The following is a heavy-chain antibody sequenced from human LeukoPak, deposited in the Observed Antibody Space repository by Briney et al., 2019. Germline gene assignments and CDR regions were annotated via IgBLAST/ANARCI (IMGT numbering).Heavy chain of an antibody. D-gene: IGHD5-24*01. Sequence: SVKLSCKASGYTFTSYAISWVRQAPGQGLEWMGRIIPILGIANYAQKFQGRVTITADKATSTAYMELSSLRSEDTAVYYCARDSGDGYGMDVWGQGTTVTVSS. CDR1: GYTFTSYA. CDR2: IIPILGIA. CDR3: ARDSGDGYGMDV. J-gene: IGHJ6*02. V-gene: IGHV1-69*04.